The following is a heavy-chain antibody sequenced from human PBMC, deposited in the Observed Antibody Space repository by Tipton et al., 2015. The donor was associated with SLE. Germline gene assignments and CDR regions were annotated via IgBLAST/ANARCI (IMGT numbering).Heavy chain of an antibody. CDR1: GFTFSSYS. CDR2: ISSSSSYI. CDR3: ARDFMANYNEWELRYWYFDL. J-gene: IGHJ2*01. D-gene: IGHD1-26*01. Sequence: GSLRLSCAASGFTFSSYSMNWVRQAPGKGLEWVSSISSSSSYIYYADSVKGRFTISRDNAKNSLYLQMNSLRAEDTAVYYCARDFMANYNEWELRYWYFDLWGRGTLVTVSS. V-gene: IGHV3-21*01.